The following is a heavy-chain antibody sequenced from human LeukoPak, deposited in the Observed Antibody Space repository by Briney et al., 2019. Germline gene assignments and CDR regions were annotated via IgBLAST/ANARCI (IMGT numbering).Heavy chain of an antibody. D-gene: IGHD3-22*01. Sequence: AGGSLRLSCAASGFTFSSYGMSWVRQAPGKGLEWVSVIYSGGSTYYADSVKGRFTISRDNSKNTLYLQMNSLRAEDTAVYYCARESGRYYYEGGYWGQGTLVTVSS. CDR3: ARESGRYYYEGGY. CDR2: IYSGGST. J-gene: IGHJ4*02. CDR1: GFTFSSYG. V-gene: IGHV3-53*01.